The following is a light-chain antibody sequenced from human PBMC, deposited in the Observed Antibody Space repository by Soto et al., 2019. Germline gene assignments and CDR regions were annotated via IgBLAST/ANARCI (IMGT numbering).Light chain of an antibody. CDR2: DVS. CDR3: NSFTTTNTYV. Sequence: QAVVTQPASVSGSPGQSITISCTGASSDVGGFDHVSWYQQHPGKVPRLLIYDVSSRPSGVSDRFSGSKSGNTASLTISGLQAEDEADYYCNSFTTTNTYVFGTGTQLTVL. J-gene: IGLJ1*01. V-gene: IGLV2-14*03. CDR1: SSDVGGFDH.